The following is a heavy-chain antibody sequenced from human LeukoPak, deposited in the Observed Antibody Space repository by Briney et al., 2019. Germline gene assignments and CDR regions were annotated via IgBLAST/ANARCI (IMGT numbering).Heavy chain of an antibody. CDR1: GFTFSSYA. J-gene: IGHJ5*02. Sequence: GSLRLSCAASGFTFSSYAMSWVRQAPGKGLEWVSAISGSGGSTYYADSVKGRFTISRDNSKNTLYLQMNSLRAEDTAVYYCPKNFSLGNFGVVTALTWSDPWGQETLVTVSS. CDR3: PKNFSLGNFGVVTALTWSDP. D-gene: IGHD3-3*01. V-gene: IGHV3-23*01. CDR2: ISGSGGST.